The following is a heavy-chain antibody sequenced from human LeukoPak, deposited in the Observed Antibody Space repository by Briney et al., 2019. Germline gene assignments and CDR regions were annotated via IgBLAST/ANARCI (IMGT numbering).Heavy chain of an antibody. CDR2: ISSSGGST. J-gene: IGHJ4*02. CDR3: ASLGWTASDFDY. CDR1: GFTFSTYG. Sequence: GGTLRLSCAASGFTFSTYGMSWVRQAPGKGLEWVSTISSSGGSTYYADSVKGRFTISRDNSKNTLYLQMNSLRAEDTAVYYCASLGWTASDFDYWGQGTLVTVSS. V-gene: IGHV3-23*01. D-gene: IGHD2-15*01.